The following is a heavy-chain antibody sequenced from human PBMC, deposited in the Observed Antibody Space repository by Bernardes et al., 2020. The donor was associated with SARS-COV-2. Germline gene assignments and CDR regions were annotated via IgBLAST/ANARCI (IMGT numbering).Heavy chain of an antibody. CDR1: GFTFSNYP. V-gene: IGHV3-23*01. J-gene: IGHJ4*02. CDR3: GRGGGQIY. Sequence: GGSLRLSCAASGFTFSNYPMSWVRQAPGKGLEWVSGISVGGGRTDCADSVKGQFTISRDNSKNTVYLQMNSLRAEDTAVYYCGRGGGQIYWGQGTLVTVSS. CDR2: ISVGGGRT. D-gene: IGHD3-16*01.